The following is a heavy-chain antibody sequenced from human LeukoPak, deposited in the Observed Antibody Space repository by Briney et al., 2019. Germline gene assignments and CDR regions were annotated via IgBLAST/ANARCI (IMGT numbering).Heavy chain of an antibody. V-gene: IGHV3-23*01. CDR2: ITGSGGNT. CDR1: GFTFSSYA. D-gene: IGHD6-19*01. J-gene: IGHJ4*02. Sequence: GGSLRLSCAASGFTFSSYAMSWVRQAPGKGLEWVSGITGSGGNTYYADSVKGRFTISRDNSKSTPYLQMNSLRVEDTAAYYCAKVRAPSGWFNSDYWGQGTLVTVCS. CDR3: AKVRAPSGWFNSDY.